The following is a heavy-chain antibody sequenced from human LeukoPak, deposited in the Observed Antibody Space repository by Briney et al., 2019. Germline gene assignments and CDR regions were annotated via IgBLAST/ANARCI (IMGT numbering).Heavy chain of an antibody. Sequence: TGGSLRLSCAASGFTFSTYWMHWVRQAPGKGLVWVSRINSHGSSTSYADSVKGRFTISRDNAKNTLYLQMNSLRAEDTAVYYCARNPDRNYYYYYGMDVWGQGTTVTVSS. CDR2: INSHGSST. J-gene: IGHJ6*02. V-gene: IGHV3-74*01. D-gene: IGHD3-22*01. CDR3: ARNPDRNYYYYYGMDV. CDR1: GFTFSTYW.